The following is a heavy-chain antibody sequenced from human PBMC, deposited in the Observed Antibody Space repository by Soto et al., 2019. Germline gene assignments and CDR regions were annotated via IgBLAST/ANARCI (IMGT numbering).Heavy chain of an antibody. D-gene: IGHD3-10*01. V-gene: IGHV4-31*03. CDR3: AIRNGSGSYYVDY. J-gene: IGHJ4*02. Sequence: QVQLQESGPGLVKPSQTLSLTCTVSGGSISSGGYYWSWIRRHPGKGLEWIGYIDYSGRTYYNPSLKSRVTISVDTSKNQFSLKLSSVTAADTAVYYCAIRNGSGSYYVDYWGQGTLVTVSS. CDR1: GGSISSGGYY. CDR2: IDYSGRT.